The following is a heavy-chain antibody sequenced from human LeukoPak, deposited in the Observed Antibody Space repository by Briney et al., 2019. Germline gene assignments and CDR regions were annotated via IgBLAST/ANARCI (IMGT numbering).Heavy chain of an antibody. Sequence: GGSLRLSCAASGFTVSSTYMNWVRQAPGKGLEWVSVIYSGGSTNYADSVKGRSTISRDNSKNTLYLQMNSLRAEDTAVYYCIYGYTLDLWGQGTLVTVSS. J-gene: IGHJ5*02. V-gene: IGHV3-53*01. CDR1: GFTVSSTY. CDR2: IYSGGST. CDR3: IYGYTLDL. D-gene: IGHD5-18*01.